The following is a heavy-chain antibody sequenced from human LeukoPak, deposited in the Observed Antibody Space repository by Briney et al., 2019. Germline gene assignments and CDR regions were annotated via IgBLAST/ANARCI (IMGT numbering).Heavy chain of an antibody. CDR3: ASQEQIWLDY. J-gene: IGHJ4*02. Sequence: EASVKVSCKASGYTFTGYYMHWVRQAPGQGLDWMGWINPNSGDTNYAQKFQGRVTMTRDTSISTAYMELSRLTSDDSAVYYCASQEQIWLDYWGQGTLVTVSS. CDR2: INPNSGDT. D-gene: IGHD5-18*01. CDR1: GYTFTGYY. V-gene: IGHV1-2*02.